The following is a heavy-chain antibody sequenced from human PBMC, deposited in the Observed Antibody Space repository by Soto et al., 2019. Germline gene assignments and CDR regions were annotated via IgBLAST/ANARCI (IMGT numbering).Heavy chain of an antibody. V-gene: IGHV3-23*01. D-gene: IGHD3-9*01. J-gene: IGHJ6*02. CDR3: AKERYYDILTGPDNYYYHYGMDV. CDR2: ITGSGGYT. Sequence: EVQLLESGGDLMQPGGSLRLSCAASGFTFSSYAMSWVRQAPGKGLEWVSDITGSGGYTFYADSVTGRFTISGDNSKNTLYLQMSSLRAEDTAVYYCAKERYYDILTGPDNYYYHYGMDVWGQGTTVTVSS. CDR1: GFTFSSYA.